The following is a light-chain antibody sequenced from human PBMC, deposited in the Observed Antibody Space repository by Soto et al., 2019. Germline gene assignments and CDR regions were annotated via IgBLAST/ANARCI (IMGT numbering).Light chain of an antibody. CDR2: DAS. CDR3: QQRSAGVT. V-gene: IGKV3-11*01. CDR1: QTISNY. Sequence: EIVLTQSPPTLSLSPGERATLSCRASQTISNYLAWYQHKPGQAPRLLIYDASNRATATPPRFSGSGSGTDFTLTISSLEPEDFAVYYCQQRSAGVTFGQGTRLEIK. J-gene: IGKJ5*01.